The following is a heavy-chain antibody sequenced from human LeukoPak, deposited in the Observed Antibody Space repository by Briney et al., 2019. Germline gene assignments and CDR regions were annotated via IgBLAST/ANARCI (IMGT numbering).Heavy chain of an antibody. D-gene: IGHD3-3*01. CDR2: ISGYNDNA. J-gene: IGHJ6*02. Sequence: ASVKVSCKASGYTFTSYGISWVRQAPGQGLEWMGWISGYNDNAIHAQKLQGRVTVATDTSTSTAYMELRSLRSDDTAVYYCARDWSINYDFWSGFPRPFYYYYGMDVWGQGTTVTVSS. CDR1: GYTFTSYG. V-gene: IGHV1-18*01. CDR3: ARDWSINYDFWSGFPRPFYYYYGMDV.